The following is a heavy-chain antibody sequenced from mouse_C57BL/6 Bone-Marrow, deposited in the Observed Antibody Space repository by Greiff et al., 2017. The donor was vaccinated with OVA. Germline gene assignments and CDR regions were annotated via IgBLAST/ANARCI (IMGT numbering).Heavy chain of an antibody. J-gene: IGHJ4*01. CDR1: GFTFSSYA. CDR3: TRGVTDYYAMDY. D-gene: IGHD2-2*01. V-gene: IGHV5-9-1*02. CDR2: ISRGGDYI. Sequence: EVQGVESGEGLVKPGGSLKLSCAASGFTFSSYAMSWVRQTPEKRLEWVAYISRGGDYIYYADTVKGRFTISRDNARHTLYLQMSSLKSEDTAIYYCTRGVTDYYAMDYWGQGTSVTVSS.